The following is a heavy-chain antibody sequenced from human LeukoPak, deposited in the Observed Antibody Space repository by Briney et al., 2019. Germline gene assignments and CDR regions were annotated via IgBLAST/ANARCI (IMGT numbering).Heavy chain of an antibody. Sequence: PSETLSLTXTVSGDSISSGTNFWGWIRQPPGKGLEWIASISPGGSTYYNPSLKSRVTISVDTSKNHFSLMLNSMSAADTAVYFCTRHAHHETGDKRGFEYWGQGTLVTVSS. CDR1: GDSISSGTNF. CDR2: ISPGGST. CDR3: TRHAHHETGDKRGFEY. J-gene: IGHJ4*02. V-gene: IGHV4-39*01. D-gene: IGHD4-23*01.